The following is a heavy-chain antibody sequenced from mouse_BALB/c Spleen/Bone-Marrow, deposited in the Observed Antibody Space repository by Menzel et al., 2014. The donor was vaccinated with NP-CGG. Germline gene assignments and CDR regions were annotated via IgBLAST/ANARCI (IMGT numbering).Heavy chain of an antibody. Sequence: SCAASGYTFNNEFMGWVRQAPGKGLEWVSAICAADGSTYYADSVKGRFTISRDNSKNTLYLQMNSLRAEDTAVYYCAAQHLGKPELGSWGQGTLVTVS. CDR3: AAQHLGKPELGS. D-gene: IGHD3-2*02. V-gene: IGHV5-6-2*01. CDR2: ICAADGST. J-gene: IGHJ4*01. CDR1: GYTFNNEF.